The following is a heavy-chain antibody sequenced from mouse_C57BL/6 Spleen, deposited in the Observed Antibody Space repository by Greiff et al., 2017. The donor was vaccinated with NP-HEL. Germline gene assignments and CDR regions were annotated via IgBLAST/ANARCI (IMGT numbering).Heavy chain of an antibody. CDR1: GYTFTDYY. D-gene: IGHD4-1*01. J-gene: IGHJ3*01. Sequence: EVQLQQSGPELVKPGASVKISCKASGYTFTDYYMNWVKQSHGKSLEWIGDINPNNGGTSYNQKFKGKATLTVDKSSSTAYMELRSLTSEDSAVYYCARVFALTGTDEFAYWGQGTLVTVSA. CDR3: ARVFALTGTDEFAY. CDR2: INPNNGGT. V-gene: IGHV1-26*01.